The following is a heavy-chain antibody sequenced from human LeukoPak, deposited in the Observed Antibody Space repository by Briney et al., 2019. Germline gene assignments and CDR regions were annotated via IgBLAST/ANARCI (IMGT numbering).Heavy chain of an antibody. V-gene: IGHV3-11*04. CDR2: ISSSGSTI. CDR1: GFTFSDYY. CDR3: GRDGYFSNTRCFAY. J-gene: IGHJ4*02. Sequence: GGSLRLSCAASGFTFSDYYMSWIRQAPGKGLEWVSYISSSGSTIYYADSVKGRFTISRDNAKNSLYLQMNSLRAEDTAVYYCGRDGYFSNTRCFAYWGQGTLVPVPS. D-gene: IGHD2-2*03.